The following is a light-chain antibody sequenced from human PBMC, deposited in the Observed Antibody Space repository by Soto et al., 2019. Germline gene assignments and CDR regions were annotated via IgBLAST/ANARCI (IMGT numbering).Light chain of an antibody. Sequence: EVVLTQSPCTLSLSPGERATLSCRASQIIKTFYFGWYQQKPGQSPRLLIYGVYSRATGTPDRFSGSGSGTDFTLTISRLEPEDSAVYYCQFYGSSLITFGQGTRLEIK. CDR3: QFYGSSLIT. J-gene: IGKJ5*01. V-gene: IGKV3-20*01. CDR1: QIIKTFY. CDR2: GVY.